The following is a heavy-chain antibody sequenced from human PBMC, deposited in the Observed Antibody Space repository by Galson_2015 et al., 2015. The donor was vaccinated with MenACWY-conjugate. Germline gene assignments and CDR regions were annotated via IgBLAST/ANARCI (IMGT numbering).Heavy chain of an antibody. CDR3: ARSYVPGSDRKNYYMDV. CDR2: VNSDGSGT. Sequence: MHWVRQAPGKGLVWVSRVNSDGSGTGYADSVKGRFTISRDNAKNMLFLQMNSLKVEDTAVYYCARSYVPGSDRKNYYMDVWGRGTTVTVSS. D-gene: IGHD3-16*01. V-gene: IGHV3-74*01. J-gene: IGHJ6*03.